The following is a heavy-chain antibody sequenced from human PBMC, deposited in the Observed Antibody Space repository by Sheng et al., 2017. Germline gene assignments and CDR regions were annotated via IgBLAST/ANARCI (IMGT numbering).Heavy chain of an antibody. CDR3: AKVGATGNFRAWYFDL. V-gene: IGHV3-30*18. J-gene: IGHJ2*01. D-gene: IGHD1-26*01. CDR1: GFTFSSFV. CDR2: ISYDGSIK. Sequence: QVQLVESGGGVVQPGRSLRLSCAASGFTFSSFVMHWVRQAPGKGLEWVALISYDGSIKYYADSVRGRFTISRDNSKNTLYLQMSSLRAEDTGVYYSAKVGATGNFRAWYFDLWGPWRPGHCLL.